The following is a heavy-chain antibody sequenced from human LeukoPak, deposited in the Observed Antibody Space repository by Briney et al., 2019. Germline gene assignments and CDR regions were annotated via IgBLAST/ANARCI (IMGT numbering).Heavy chain of an antibody. Sequence: PGGSLRLSCAASGFTFSSYNINCVRQAPGKGLEWVSYFSSSSSTIYYADSVKGRSTISRDNSKNTLYLQMNSLRAEDTAVYYCAKSRGGTTVTFRPSDYWGQGTLVTVSS. CDR2: FSSSSSTI. J-gene: IGHJ4*02. CDR3: AKSRGGTTVTFRPSDY. CDR1: GFTFSSYN. D-gene: IGHD4-17*01. V-gene: IGHV3-48*01.